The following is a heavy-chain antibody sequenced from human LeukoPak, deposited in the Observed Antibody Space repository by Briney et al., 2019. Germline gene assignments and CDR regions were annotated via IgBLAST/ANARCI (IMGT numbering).Heavy chain of an antibody. CDR1: GFTFSSYS. J-gene: IGHJ4*02. D-gene: IGHD5-12*01. CDR2: ISSSSSYI. CDR3: ARGGRGLQFSIGY. V-gene: IGHV3-21*01. Sequence: PGGSLRLSCAASGFTFSSYSMTWVRQAPGKGLEWVSSISSSSSYIYYADSVKGRFTISRDNAKNSLYLQMNSLRAEDTAVYYCARGGRGLQFSIGYWGQGTLVTVSS.